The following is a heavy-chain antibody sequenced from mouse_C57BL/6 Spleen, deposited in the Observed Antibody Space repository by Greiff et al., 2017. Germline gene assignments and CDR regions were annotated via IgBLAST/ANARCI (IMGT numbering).Heavy chain of an antibody. CDR2: IRNKANGYTT. CDR1: GFTFTDCY. V-gene: IGHV7-3*01. D-gene: IGHD2-5*01. Sequence: EVNVVESGGGLVQPGGSLSLSCAASGFTFTDCYMSWVRQPPGTALEWLGFIRNKANGYTTEYSASVKGRFTISRDNSQSILYLQMNALRAEDSATYYCARGSNYLYYFDYWGQGTTRTVSS. J-gene: IGHJ2*01. CDR3: ARGSNYLYYFDY.